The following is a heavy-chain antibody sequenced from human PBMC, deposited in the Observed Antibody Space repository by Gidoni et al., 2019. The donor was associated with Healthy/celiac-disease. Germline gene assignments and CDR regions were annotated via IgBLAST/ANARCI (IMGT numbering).Heavy chain of an antibody. J-gene: IGHJ6*02. CDR2: INSDGSST. D-gene: IGHD6-19*01. V-gene: IGHV3-74*01. CDR3: ARVPSSGWTYYYYYGMDV. Sequence: EVQLVESGGGLVQPGGSLRLSCAASGFTFSTYCMHWVRQAPGKGLVWFSRINSDGSSTRYEDSVKGRFTISRDDAKNTLYLKMNSLRDEDTAVYYCARVPSSGWTYYYYYGMDVWGQGTTVTVSS. CDR1: GFTFSTYC.